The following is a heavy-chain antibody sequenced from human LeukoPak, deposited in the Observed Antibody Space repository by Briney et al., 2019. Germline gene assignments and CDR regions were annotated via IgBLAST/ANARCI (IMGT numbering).Heavy chain of an antibody. V-gene: IGHV4-34*01. D-gene: IGHD6-6*01. CDR3: ARGRIAARHRVLDHY. Sequence: SGTLSLTCAVDGGSFSGYYWSWIRQPPGKGLEWIGEINHSGSTNYNPSLKSRVTISVDTSKNQFSLKLSSVTAADTAVYYCARGRIAARHRVLDHYWVQGTLVTVSS. CDR2: INHSGST. CDR1: GGSFSGYY. J-gene: IGHJ4*02.